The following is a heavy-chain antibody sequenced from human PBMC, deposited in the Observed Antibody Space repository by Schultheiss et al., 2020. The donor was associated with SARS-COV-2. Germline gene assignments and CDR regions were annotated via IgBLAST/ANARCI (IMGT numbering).Heavy chain of an antibody. J-gene: IGHJ3*01. CDR1: GDFVSSNTAA. CDR3: VRDGAMGLDTLDV. Sequence: SQTLLLTCDISGDFVSSNTAAWNWIRQSPSRGLEWLGRTYYRSKWYKYYALSVESRITINPDTFKNQFSLQLKSVTPEDTDVYYCVRDGAMGLDTLDVWGQGTKVTVSS. CDR2: TYYRSKWYK. V-gene: IGHV6-1*01. D-gene: IGHD2-8*01.